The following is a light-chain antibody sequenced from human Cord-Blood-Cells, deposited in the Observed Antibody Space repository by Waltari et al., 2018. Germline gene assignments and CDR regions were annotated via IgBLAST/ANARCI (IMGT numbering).Light chain of an antibody. V-gene: IGKV1-39*01. Sequence: DIQMTQSPSSLSASVGDRVTITCRASQSISSYLNWYQQKPGKAPKLLIYAASSLQSGVPSRFSGSGGGTDFTLTISSLQPEDFATYYCQQSYSTPLTFGPGTKVDIK. CDR3: QQSYSTPLT. CDR1: QSISSY. CDR2: AAS. J-gene: IGKJ3*01.